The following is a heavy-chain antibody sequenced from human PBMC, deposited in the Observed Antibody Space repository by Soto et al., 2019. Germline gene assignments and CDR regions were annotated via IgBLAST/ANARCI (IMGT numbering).Heavy chain of an antibody. CDR1: GGTFSSYT. CDR3: AVVRGVTTYYYYYGMDV. CDR2: IIPILGIA. D-gene: IGHD3-10*01. Sequence: SVKVSCKASGGTFSSYTISWVRQAPGQGLEWMGRIIPILGIANYAQKFQGRVTITADKSTSTAYMELSSLRSEDTAVYYCAVVRGVTTYYYYYGMDVWGQGTTVTVSS. J-gene: IGHJ6*02. V-gene: IGHV1-69*02.